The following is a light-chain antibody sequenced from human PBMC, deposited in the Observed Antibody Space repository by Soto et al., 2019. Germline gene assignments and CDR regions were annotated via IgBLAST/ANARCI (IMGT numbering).Light chain of an antibody. CDR2: SAS. J-gene: IGKJ2*01. CDR1: QSISTE. CDR3: QQGHNWPLT. V-gene: IGKV3-15*01. Sequence: EIVMTQSPATLSVSPGERAXLSCRASQSISTELAWYQQRPGQPPRLLIYSASTRATGVPARFTGSGSGSEFTLTISGLQSEDFAVYFCQQGHNWPLTFGQGTRLEI.